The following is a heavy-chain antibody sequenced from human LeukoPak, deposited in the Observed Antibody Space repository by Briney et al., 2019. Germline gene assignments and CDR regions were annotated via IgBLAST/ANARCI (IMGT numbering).Heavy chain of an antibody. D-gene: IGHD3-22*01. CDR1: GGTFSSYA. Sequence: SVKVSCKASGGTFSSYAISWVRQAPGQGLEWMGEIIPIFGTANYAQKFQGRVTITADESTSTAYMELSSLRSEDTAVYYCARSDSSGYRGGYNWFDPWGQGTLVTVSS. V-gene: IGHV1-69*01. CDR2: IIPIFGTA. CDR3: ARSDSSGYRGGYNWFDP. J-gene: IGHJ5*02.